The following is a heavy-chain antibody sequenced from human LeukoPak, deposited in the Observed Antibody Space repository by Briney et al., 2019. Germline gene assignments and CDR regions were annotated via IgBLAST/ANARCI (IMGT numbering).Heavy chain of an antibody. CDR3: ARDRRGGDAFDI. J-gene: IGHJ3*02. CDR1: GGTFSSYA. D-gene: IGHD6-25*01. Sequence: ASVKVSCKASGGTFSSYAISWVRQAPGQELEWMGGIIPTFDIANYAQKFQGRVTISADKSTSTDYMELSSLRSEDTAMYYCARDRRGGDAFDIWGQGTMVTVSS. CDR2: IIPTFDIA. V-gene: IGHV1-69*10.